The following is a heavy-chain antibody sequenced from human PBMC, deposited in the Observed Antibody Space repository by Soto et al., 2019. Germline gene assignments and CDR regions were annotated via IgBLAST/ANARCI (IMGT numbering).Heavy chain of an antibody. CDR2: MNPNSGNT. J-gene: IGHJ6*02. CDR1: GYTFTSYD. Sequence: SVKVSCKASGYTFTSYDINWVRQATGQGLEWMGWMNPNSGNTGYAQKFQGRVTMTRNTSISTAYMELSSLRSEDTAVYYCARGLRFLEWLDYYYYYGMDVWGQGTTVTVSS. V-gene: IGHV1-8*01. CDR3: ARGLRFLEWLDYYYYYGMDV. D-gene: IGHD3-3*01.